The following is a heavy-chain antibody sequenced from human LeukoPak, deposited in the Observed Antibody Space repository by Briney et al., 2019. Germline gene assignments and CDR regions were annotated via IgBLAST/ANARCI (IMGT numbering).Heavy chain of an antibody. CDR2: IFYSGTT. Sequence: SETLSLTCTVSNDSISPLYWGWIRQPPGKGLEFIGYIFYSGTTNFNPSLKSRVTLSVDTSKNQFSLRLNSVTAADTAVYYCARGGSAAKYYFDSRGRGTLVTVSS. CDR3: ARGGSAAKYYFDS. V-gene: IGHV4-59*11. J-gene: IGHJ4*02. D-gene: IGHD6-13*01. CDR1: NDSISPLY.